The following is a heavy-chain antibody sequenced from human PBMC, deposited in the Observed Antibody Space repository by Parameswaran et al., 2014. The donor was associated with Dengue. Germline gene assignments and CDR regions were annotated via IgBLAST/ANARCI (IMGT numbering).Heavy chain of an antibody. CDR2: VHYSGST. D-gene: IGHD5/OR15-5a*01. V-gene: IGHV4-59*01. Sequence: RWIRQPPGKGLEWIGYVHYSGSTNYNPSLKSRVTISVDTSKNQFSLKLISVTAADTAVYYCARCLLSGGRCYWGQGTLVTVSS. CDR3: ARCLLSGGRCY. J-gene: IGHJ4*02.